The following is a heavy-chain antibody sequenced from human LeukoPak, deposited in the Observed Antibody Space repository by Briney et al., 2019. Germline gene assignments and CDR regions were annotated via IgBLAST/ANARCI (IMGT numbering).Heavy chain of an antibody. Sequence: PSETLSLTCTVSGGSISSYYWSWIRQPAGKGPEWIGRTYSTGSTNYNPSLKSRVTMAVDTSKNQFSLRLRSVTAADTAVYYCARQIASAGTAGFDFWGQGALVTVSS. V-gene: IGHV4-4*07. CDR2: TYSTGST. CDR1: GGSISSYY. CDR3: ARQIASAGTAGFDF. D-gene: IGHD6-13*01. J-gene: IGHJ4*02.